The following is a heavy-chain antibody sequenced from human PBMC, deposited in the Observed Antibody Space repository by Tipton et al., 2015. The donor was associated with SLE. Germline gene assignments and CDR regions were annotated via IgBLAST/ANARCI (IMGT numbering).Heavy chain of an antibody. CDR3: ARVGGGSYWPYFDY. CDR1: GGSISSSNW. Sequence: SLRLSCAVSGGSISSSNWWSWVRQPPGKGLEWIGEIYHSGSTNYNPSLKSRVTISVDKSKNQFSLKLSSVTAADTAVYYCARVGGGSYWPYFDYWGQGTLVTVSS. D-gene: IGHD1-26*01. J-gene: IGHJ4*02. V-gene: IGHV4-4*02. CDR2: IYHSGST.